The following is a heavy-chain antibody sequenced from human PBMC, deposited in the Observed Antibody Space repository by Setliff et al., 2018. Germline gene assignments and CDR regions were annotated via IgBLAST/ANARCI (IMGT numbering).Heavy chain of an antibody. CDR3: VRDWYFYGTSGYFKGAPFDY. J-gene: IGHJ4*02. CDR1: GLTFSRSW. D-gene: IGHD3-22*01. CDR2: INPDGRTT. Sequence: GGSLRLSCAASGLTFSRSWMFWVRQAPGKGLVWVSHINPDGRTTAYADSVKGRFTIFRDNAKNSLYLQMNSLRAEDSAVYYCVRDWYFYGTSGYFKGAPFDYWGQGTPVTVSS. V-gene: IGHV3-74*03.